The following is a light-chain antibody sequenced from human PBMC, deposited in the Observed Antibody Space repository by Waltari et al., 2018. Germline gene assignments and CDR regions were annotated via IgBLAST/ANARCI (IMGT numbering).Light chain of an antibody. Sequence: QVVLTQSPSASASLGASVKLTCTLDSGHTNYAIAWTQKPPEKGPLFLLSVKSDCSHTKGDGFPSRFSGSSSGAGRYLPLSRLQSEDGADYYCQTWGSGIQAFGGGTKLTVL. CDR3: QTWGSGIQA. V-gene: IGLV4-69*01. CDR1: SGHTNYA. CDR2: VKSDCSH. J-gene: IGLJ2*01.